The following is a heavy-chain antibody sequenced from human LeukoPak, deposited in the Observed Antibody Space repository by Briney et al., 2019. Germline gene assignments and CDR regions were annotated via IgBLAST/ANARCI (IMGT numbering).Heavy chain of an antibody. V-gene: IGHV1-3*01. CDR3: ARDAGGFDY. Sequence: KFQGRVTITRDTSASTAYMELSSLRSEDTAVYYCARDAGGFDYWGQGTLVTVSS. J-gene: IGHJ4*02. D-gene: IGHD4-23*01.